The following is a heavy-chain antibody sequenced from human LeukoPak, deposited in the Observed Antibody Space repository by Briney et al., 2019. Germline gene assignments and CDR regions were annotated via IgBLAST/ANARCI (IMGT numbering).Heavy chain of an antibody. CDR2: ISGSGGST. CDR3: AKLPYYYGSGNSNWFDP. V-gene: IGHV3-23*01. J-gene: IGHJ5*02. D-gene: IGHD3-10*01. CDR1: GFTFSSYA. Sequence: GGSLRLSCAASGFTFSSYAMSWVRQAPGEGLEWVSAISGSGGSTYYADSVKGRFTISRDNSKNTLYLQMNSLRAEDTAVYYCAKLPYYYGSGNSNWFDPWGQGTLVTVSS.